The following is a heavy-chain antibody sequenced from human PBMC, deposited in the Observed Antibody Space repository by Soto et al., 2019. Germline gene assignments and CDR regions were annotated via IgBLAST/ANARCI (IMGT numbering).Heavy chain of an antibody. J-gene: IGHJ6*02. CDR2: ISYDGSNK. CDR3: PKDKGGVRANYYYYGMDV. Sequence: QVQLVESGGGVVQPGRSLRLSCAASGFTFSSYGMHWVRQAPGKGLEWVAVISYDGSNKYYTDSVKGRFTISRDNSKNTLYLQMNSLRAEDTAVYYCPKDKGGVRANYYYYGMDVWGQGTTVTVSS. CDR1: GFTFSSYG. V-gene: IGHV3-30*18. D-gene: IGHD3-10*01.